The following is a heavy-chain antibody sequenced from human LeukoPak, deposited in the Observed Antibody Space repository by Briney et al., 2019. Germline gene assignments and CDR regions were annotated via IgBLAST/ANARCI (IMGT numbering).Heavy chain of an antibody. CDR1: GGSFGGYY. D-gene: IGHD4-17*01. CDR3: ARERLYGDYGWFDP. J-gene: IGHJ5*02. V-gene: IGHV4-34*01. CDR2: INHSGST. Sequence: SETLSLTCAVYGGSFGGYYWSWIRQPPGKGLEWIGEINHSGSTNYNPSLKSRVTISVDTSKNQFSLKLSSVTAADTAVYYCARERLYGDYGWFDPWGQGTLVTVSS.